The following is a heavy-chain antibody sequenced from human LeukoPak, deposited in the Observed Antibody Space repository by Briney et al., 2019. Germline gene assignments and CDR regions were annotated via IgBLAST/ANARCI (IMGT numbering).Heavy chain of an antibody. J-gene: IGHJ4*02. CDR1: GFNFASNW. CDR3: AKIGLYGSAEEFDY. CDR2: INSGGSGT. V-gene: IGHV3-74*01. D-gene: IGHD3-10*01. Sequence: GGSLRLSCAASGFNFASNWMHWVRQTPGKGLMWVSRINSGGSGTSYADSVEGRFTISRDNAKNTLYLQMNSLRAEDTAVYYCAKIGLYGSAEEFDYWGQGTLVTVSS.